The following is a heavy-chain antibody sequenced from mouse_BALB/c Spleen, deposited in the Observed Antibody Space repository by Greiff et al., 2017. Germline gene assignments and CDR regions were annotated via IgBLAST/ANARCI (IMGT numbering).Heavy chain of an antibody. CDR1: GFSLSTSGMG. J-gene: IGHJ2*01. CDR2: IYWDDDK. V-gene: IGHV8-12*01. Sequence: ESGPGILQPSQTLSLTCSFSGFSLSTSGMGVSWIRQPSGKGLEWLAHIYWDDDKRYNPSLKSRLTISKDTSRNQVFLKITSVDTADTATYYCARDLRYYFDYWGQGTTLTVSS. D-gene: IGHD1-1*01. CDR3: ARDLRYYFDY.